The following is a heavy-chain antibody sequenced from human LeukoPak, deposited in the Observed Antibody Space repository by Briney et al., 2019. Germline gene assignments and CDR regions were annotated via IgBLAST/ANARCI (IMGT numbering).Heavy chain of an antibody. CDR2: IIPIVGTA. V-gene: IGHV1-69*04. J-gene: IGHJ6*02. D-gene: IGHD3-10*01. CDR1: GDTFSNYYA. Sequence: WASVKVSCKASGDTFSNYYAISWVRQAPGQGLEWMGRIIPIVGTANSAQKFQGRVTITADKSTGTIYMELSSLRSGDTAIYYCARGITMVRGVIKGGMDVWGQGTTVTVSS. CDR3: ARGITMVRGVIKGGMDV.